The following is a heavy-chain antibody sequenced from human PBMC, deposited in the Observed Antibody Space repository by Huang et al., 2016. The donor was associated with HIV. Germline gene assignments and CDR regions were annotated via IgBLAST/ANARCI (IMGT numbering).Heavy chain of an antibody. CDR2: IYPGDSDT. Sequence: EVQLVQSGAEVKKPGESLKISCKGSGFSFTNYWIGWVRPMPGKGLEWMGIIYPGDSDTTYSPSFEGKVTISADKSINTAYLQWSSLKASDSAIYYCARPLLGYSYGYYFDQWGQGTLVTVSS. CDR1: GFSFTNYW. V-gene: IGHV5-51*03. J-gene: IGHJ4*02. D-gene: IGHD5-18*01. CDR3: ARPLLGYSYGYYFDQ.